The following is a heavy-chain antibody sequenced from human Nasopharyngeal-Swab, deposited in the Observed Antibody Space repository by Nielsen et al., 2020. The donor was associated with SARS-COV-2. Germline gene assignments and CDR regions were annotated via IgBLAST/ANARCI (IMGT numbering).Heavy chain of an antibody. CDR3: ARESYGGNAIEYFQH. J-gene: IGHJ1*01. V-gene: IGHV4-31*03. CDR2: IYYSGST. CDR1: GGSVSSGGYY. Sequence: SETLSLTCTVSGGSVSSGGYYWSWIRQHPGKGLEWIGYIYYSGSTYYNPSLKSRVTISVDTSKNQFSLKLSSVTAADTAVYYCARESYGGNAIEYFQHWGQGTLVTVSS. D-gene: IGHD4-23*01.